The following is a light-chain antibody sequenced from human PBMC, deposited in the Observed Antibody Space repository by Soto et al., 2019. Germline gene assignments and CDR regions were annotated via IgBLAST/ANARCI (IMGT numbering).Light chain of an antibody. Sequence: QSVLTRPASVSGSPGQSITISCTGTSSDVGGYYYVSWYQHHPGKAPKLMIYQVSNRPSGVSNRFSGSKSGNTASLTISGLQAEDEADYYCSSYTSSNTFYVFGTGTKV. CDR3: SSYTSSNTFYV. V-gene: IGLV2-14*01. CDR2: QVS. CDR1: SSDVGGYYY. J-gene: IGLJ1*01.